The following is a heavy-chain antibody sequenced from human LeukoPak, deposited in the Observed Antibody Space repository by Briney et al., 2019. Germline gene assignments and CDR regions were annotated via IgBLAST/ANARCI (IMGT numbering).Heavy chain of an antibody. CDR3: AKLDCRGSSCYQFDC. J-gene: IGHJ4*02. CDR2: ITGSGGST. CDR1: GFTFSNHA. D-gene: IGHD2-15*01. Sequence: GGSLRLSCAASGFTFSNHAMSWVRQAPGKGLEWVSGITGSGGSTFYADSVKGRFTISRDNSKDTVYVQMNSLTSEDTAVYYCAKLDCRGSSCYQFDCWGQGTLVTVSS. V-gene: IGHV3-23*01.